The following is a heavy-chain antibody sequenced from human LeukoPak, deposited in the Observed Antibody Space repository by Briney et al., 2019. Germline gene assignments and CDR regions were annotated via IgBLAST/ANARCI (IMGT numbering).Heavy chain of an antibody. V-gene: IGHV3-48*03. J-gene: IGHJ4*02. CDR1: GFTFSIYE. D-gene: IGHD2-8*01. CDR3: ARDADVGVYLDY. Sequence: PGGSLRLSCTASGFTFSIYEMTWVRQVSGKGLEWVSYIDSSAETLYYMDSVKGRFTISRDNAKNSLYLQMNSLRAEDTAVYYCARDADVGVYLDYWGQGTLVTVSS. CDR2: IDSSAETL.